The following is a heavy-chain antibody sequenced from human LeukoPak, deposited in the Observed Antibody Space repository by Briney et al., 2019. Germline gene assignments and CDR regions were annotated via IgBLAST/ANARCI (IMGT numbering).Heavy chain of an antibody. D-gene: IGHD3-22*01. Sequence: NPSQTLSLTCAVYGGSFSGYYWSWIRQPPGKGLEWIGEINHSGSTNYNPSLKSRVTISVDTSKNQFSLKLSSVTAADTAVYCCARAWIGGYDSSGYYYRYEPNPGAGDFDIWGQGTMVTVSS. V-gene: IGHV4-34*01. CDR3: ARAWIGGYDSSGYYYRYEPNPGAGDFDI. CDR1: GGSFSGYY. CDR2: INHSGST. J-gene: IGHJ3*02.